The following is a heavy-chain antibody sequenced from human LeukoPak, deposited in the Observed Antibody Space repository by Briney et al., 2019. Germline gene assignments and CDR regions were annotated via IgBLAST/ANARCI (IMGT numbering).Heavy chain of an antibody. J-gene: IGHJ4*02. V-gene: IGHV3-23*01. CDR1: GFTFSTFA. CDR2: IFPSGGEI. CDR3: ARDDTFDY. Sequence: GGSLRLSCAASGFTFSTFATIWVRQPPGKGLEWVSSIFPSGGEIHYADSVRGRFTISRDNSKSTLSLQMNSLRAEDTAVYYCARDDTFDYWGQGTLVTVSS.